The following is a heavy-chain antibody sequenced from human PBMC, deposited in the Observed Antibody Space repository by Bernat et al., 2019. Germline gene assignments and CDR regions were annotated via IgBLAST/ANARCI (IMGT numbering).Heavy chain of an antibody. Sequence: QLQLQESGPGLVKPSETLSLTCTVSGGSISGSSYNWGWIRQPPGKGLEFIGSIYYSGATYYNPSLKSRVTISVDTSKNPFSLRLSSVTAADTAVYYCARHSHYYYQMDVWGKGTTVTVSS. CDR3: ARHSHYYYQMDV. J-gene: IGHJ6*03. CDR2: IYYSGAT. V-gene: IGHV4-39*01. CDR1: GGSISGSSYN.